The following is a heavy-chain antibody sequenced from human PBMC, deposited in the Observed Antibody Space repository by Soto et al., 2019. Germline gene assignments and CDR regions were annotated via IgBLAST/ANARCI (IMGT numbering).Heavy chain of an antibody. J-gene: IGHJ4*02. CDR1: GFTFSSYE. V-gene: IGHV3-48*03. Sequence: HPGGSLRLSCAVSGFTFSSYEMNWVRQAPGKGLEWVSYISSTGSNTFYVDSVKGRFTISRDNAKNLLHLQVNSLRAEDTAVYYCARVGPPYDKSGDSHQRGPAPLLTVS. D-gene: IGHD3-22*01. CDR3: ARVGPPYDKSGDSHQ. CDR2: ISSTGSNT.